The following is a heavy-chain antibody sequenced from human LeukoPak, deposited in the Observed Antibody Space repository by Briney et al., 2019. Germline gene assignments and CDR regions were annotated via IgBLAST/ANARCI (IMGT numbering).Heavy chain of an antibody. CDR1: GFTFTTYW. Sequence: GGSLRLSCAASGFTFTTYWITWVRQAPGKGLEWVANIKQDRSETYYVDSVKGRFTISRDNAKNSLYLQMNSLRAEDTAVYYCARDSGGRVYNYWGQGTLVTVSS. J-gene: IGHJ4*02. D-gene: IGHD6-13*01. CDR3: ARDSGGRVYNY. V-gene: IGHV3-7*03. CDR2: IKQDRSET.